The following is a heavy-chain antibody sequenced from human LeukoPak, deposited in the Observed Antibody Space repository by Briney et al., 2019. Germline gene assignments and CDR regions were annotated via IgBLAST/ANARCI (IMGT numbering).Heavy chain of an antibody. D-gene: IGHD5-24*01. Sequence: SQTLSLTCAVSGGSISGGTHYWSWIRQPAGKGLEWIGRIYSSGTTNYNPSLKSRVTISVDTSKNHFSLKLTSVTAADTAVYYCARGGDGYNYFDYWGRGTLVTVSS. CDR2: IYSSGTT. J-gene: IGHJ4*02. CDR1: GGSISGGTHY. V-gene: IGHV4-61*02. CDR3: ARGGDGYNYFDY.